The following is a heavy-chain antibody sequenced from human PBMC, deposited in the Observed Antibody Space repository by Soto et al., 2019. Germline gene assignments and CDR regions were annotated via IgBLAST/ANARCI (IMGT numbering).Heavy chain of an antibody. D-gene: IGHD6-13*01. V-gene: IGHV4-34*01. CDR1: GGSFSGYY. CDR3: ARNSVYSSSWYYFDY. Sequence: SETLSLTCAVYGGSFSGYYWSWIRQPPGKGLEWIGEINHSGSTNYNPSLKSRVTISVDTSKNQFSLKLGSVTAADTAVYYCARNSVYSSSWYYFDYWGQGTLVTVSS. CDR2: INHSGST. J-gene: IGHJ4*02.